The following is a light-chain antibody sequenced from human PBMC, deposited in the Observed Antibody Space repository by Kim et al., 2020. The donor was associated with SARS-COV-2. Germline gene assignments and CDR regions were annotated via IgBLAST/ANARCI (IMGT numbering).Light chain of an antibody. J-gene: IGLJ3*02. CDR1: TIGTKS. CDR2: FDS. Sequence: APGKTATIPCGGNTIGTKSVHWYQQEPGQAPILVIFFDSDRPSGIPERVSGSNSGNTAALTISRVEAGDEADYFCQVWDSASDQWVFGGGTQLTVL. CDR3: QVWDSASDQWV. V-gene: IGLV3-21*01.